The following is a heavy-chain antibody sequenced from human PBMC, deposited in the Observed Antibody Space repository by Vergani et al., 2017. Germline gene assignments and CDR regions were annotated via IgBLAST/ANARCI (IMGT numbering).Heavy chain of an antibody. CDR3: SSGRGYSFGYSDY. CDR1: GFTFSNAW. Sequence: EVQLVESGGGLVKPGGSLRLSCAASGFTFSNAWMSWVRQAPGKGLEWVGRIKSKTDGGTTDYAAPVKGRFTISRDDSKNTLYLQMNSLKTEDTAVYFCSSGRGYSFGYSDYWGQGTLVTVSS. D-gene: IGHD5-18*01. V-gene: IGHV3-15*01. J-gene: IGHJ4*02. CDR2: IKSKTDGGTT.